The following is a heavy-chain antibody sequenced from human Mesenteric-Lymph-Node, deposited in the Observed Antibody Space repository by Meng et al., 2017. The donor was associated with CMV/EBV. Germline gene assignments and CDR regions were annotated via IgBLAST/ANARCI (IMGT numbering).Heavy chain of an antibody. CDR1: GGSISRGGYY. CDR2: IHHSGTT. CDR3: ARQLDDFWSGYPLDS. Sequence: SGGSISRGGYYWSWVRQCPGKGLEWIAYIHHSGTTSHNPSLKSRVSISVDTSENHFSLRLSSVTAADTAVYYCARQLDDFWSGYPLDSWGRGTLVTVSS. J-gene: IGHJ4*02. V-gene: IGHV4-31*02. D-gene: IGHD3-3*01.